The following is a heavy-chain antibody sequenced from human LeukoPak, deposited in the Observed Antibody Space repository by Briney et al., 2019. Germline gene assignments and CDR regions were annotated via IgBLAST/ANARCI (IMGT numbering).Heavy chain of an antibody. D-gene: IGHD6-19*01. Sequence: GRTLRLSYAASGFTFSSYGMHWVRQAPGKGLEWVAVISYDGSNKYYADSVKGRFTISRDNSKNTLYLQMNSLRAEDTAVYYRADSSGWDYWGQGTLVTVSS. V-gene: IGHV3-30*03. CDR3: ADSSGWDY. CDR2: ISYDGSNK. J-gene: IGHJ4*02. CDR1: GFTFSSYG.